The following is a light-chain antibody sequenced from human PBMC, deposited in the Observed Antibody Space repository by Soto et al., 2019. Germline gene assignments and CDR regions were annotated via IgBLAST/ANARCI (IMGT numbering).Light chain of an antibody. J-gene: IGKJ4*01. V-gene: IGKV3-20*01. CDR1: QSVSSY. CDR2: DAS. Sequence: EIVLTQSPATLSLSPGERATLSCRASQSVSSYLAWYQQKPGQAPRLLIYDASSRATGIPDRLSGSGSGTDFTLTISRLEPGDFAVYYCQQYGSSLITFGGGTKVDI. CDR3: QQYGSSLIT.